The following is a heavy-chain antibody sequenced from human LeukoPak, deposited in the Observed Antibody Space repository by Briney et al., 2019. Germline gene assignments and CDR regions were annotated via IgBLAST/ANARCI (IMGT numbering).Heavy chain of an antibody. J-gene: IGHJ3*02. CDR2: ISSSSSYI. V-gene: IGHV3-21*01. CDR1: GFTFSSYS. D-gene: IGHD1-26*01. Sequence: GGSLRLSCAASGFTFSSYSMNWVRQAPGKGLEWVSSISSSSSYIYYADSVKVRFTISRDNAKISLYLQMNSLRAEDTAVYYCATSEVGATVRPDAFDIWGQGTMVTVSS. CDR3: ATSEVGATVRPDAFDI.